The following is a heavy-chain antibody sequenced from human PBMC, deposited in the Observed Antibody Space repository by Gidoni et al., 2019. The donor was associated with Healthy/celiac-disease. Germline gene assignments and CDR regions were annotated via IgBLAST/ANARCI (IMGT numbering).Heavy chain of an antibody. D-gene: IGHD6-19*01. CDR3: ARGPRIAVAVDY. Sequence: QVQLAPAGAEVKKPGASVKVPCQASGYTFTVYYMHWVRQAPGQGLEWMGWINPNSGGTNYAQKFQGRVTMTRDTSISTAYMELSRLRSDDTAVYYCARGPRIAVAVDYWGQGTLVTVSS. V-gene: IGHV1-2*02. J-gene: IGHJ4*02. CDR1: GYTFTVYY. CDR2: INPNSGGT.